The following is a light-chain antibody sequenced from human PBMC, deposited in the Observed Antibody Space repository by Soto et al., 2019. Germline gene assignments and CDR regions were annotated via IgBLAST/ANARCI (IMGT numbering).Light chain of an antibody. CDR2: DAS. Sequence: DIQMTQSPSSLSASVGDRVTITCRASQSIGSYLNSYQQKPGKAPNLLIYDASRLHSGVPSRFIGSGAATAFTLPTSGLQHEDFATSYYQQRYSTPQYTFGQGTKLEIK. CDR3: QQRYSTPQYT. V-gene: IGKV1-39*01. CDR1: QSIGSY. J-gene: IGKJ2*01.